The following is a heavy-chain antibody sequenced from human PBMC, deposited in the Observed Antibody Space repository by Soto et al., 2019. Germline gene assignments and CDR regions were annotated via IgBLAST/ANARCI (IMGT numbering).Heavy chain of an antibody. D-gene: IGHD2-8*01. J-gene: IGHJ4*02. CDR3: TAGKLYPSLDFDY. V-gene: IGHV3-49*04. Sequence: GGSLRLSCPASGFTFGDYAMSWVRQAPGKGLEWVGFIRSKAYGGTTEYAASVKGRFTISRDDSKSIAYLQMNSLKTEDTAVYYCTAGKLYPSLDFDYWGQGTLVTVSS. CDR1: GFTFGDYA. CDR2: IRSKAYGGTT.